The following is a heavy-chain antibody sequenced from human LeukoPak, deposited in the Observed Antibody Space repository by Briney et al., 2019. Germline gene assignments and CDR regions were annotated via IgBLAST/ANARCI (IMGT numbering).Heavy chain of an antibody. CDR3: ATETEQQWLSLDS. CDR1: GFSLKKAW. J-gene: IGHJ5*01. D-gene: IGHD6-19*01. Sequence: GGCRRLACVGSGFSLKKAWMSWVLQGPGGGLDSVGRIRSNTDGGTTDYAAPVKGRFTISRDDSKNTLYLQMNSLKTEDTAVYFCATETEQQWLSLDSWGQGTLVTVSS. CDR2: IRSNTDGGTT. V-gene: IGHV3-15*01.